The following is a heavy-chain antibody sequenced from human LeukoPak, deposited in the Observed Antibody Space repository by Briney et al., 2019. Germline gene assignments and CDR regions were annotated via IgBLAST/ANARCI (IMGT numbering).Heavy chain of an antibody. Sequence: SGGSLRLSCAASGFTFSSYWMHWVRQVPGKGRVWVSRINSHGSSTRYADSVKGRFTISRDNAKNTLYLQMNSLRVEDTAVYYCARGPPDGSGSYYPGADWGQGTLVTVSS. CDR1: GFTFSSYW. CDR3: ARGPPDGSGSYYPGAD. D-gene: IGHD3-10*01. V-gene: IGHV3-74*01. J-gene: IGHJ4*02. CDR2: INSHGSST.